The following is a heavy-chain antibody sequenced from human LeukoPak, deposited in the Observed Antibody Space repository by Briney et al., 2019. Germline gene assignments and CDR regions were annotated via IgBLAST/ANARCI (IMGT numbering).Heavy chain of an antibody. Sequence: GGSLRLSCAASGFTFSSYSMNWVRQAPGKGLEWVSSISSSSSYIYYADSVKGRFTISRDNAKNSLYLQMNSLRAEDTAVYYCAGFTVTTRPLGYWGQGTLVTVSS. D-gene: IGHD4-17*01. CDR3: AGFTVTTRPLGY. J-gene: IGHJ4*02. CDR2: ISSSSSYI. CDR1: GFTFSSYS. V-gene: IGHV3-21*01.